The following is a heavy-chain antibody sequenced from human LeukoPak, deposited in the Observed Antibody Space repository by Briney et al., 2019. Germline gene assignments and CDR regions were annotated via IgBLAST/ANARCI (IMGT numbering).Heavy chain of an antibody. CDR1: VGSISSSSYY. CDR2: IYYSGST. J-gene: IGHJ4*02. Sequence: KTSETLSLTCTVSVGSISSSSYYWGWIRQPPGKGLEWIGSIYYSGSTYYNPSLKSRVTISVDTSKNQFSLKLSSVTAADTAVYYCARDSTGGILDYWGQGTLVTVSS. V-gene: IGHV4-39*07. CDR3: ARDSTGGILDY. D-gene: IGHD2-15*01.